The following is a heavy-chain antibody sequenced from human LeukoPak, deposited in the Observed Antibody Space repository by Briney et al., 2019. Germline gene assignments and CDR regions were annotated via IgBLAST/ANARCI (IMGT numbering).Heavy chain of an antibody. J-gene: IGHJ5*02. CDR1: RYTFTTYD. CDR2: MNPTNGDT. Sequence: GASVKVCCKASRYTFTTYDINWVRQATGQGLEWMGWMNPTNGDTGYARKFQGRVTMTRNTSISTVYMELSSLRSEDTAVYYCARHVRQLTAARFDPWGQGTLVTVSS. D-gene: IGHD3-10*02. CDR3: ARHVRQLTAARFDP. V-gene: IGHV1-8*01.